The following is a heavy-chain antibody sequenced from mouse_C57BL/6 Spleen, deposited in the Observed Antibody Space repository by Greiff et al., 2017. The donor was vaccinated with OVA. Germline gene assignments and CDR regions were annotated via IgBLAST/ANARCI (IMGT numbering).Heavy chain of an antibody. J-gene: IGHJ4*01. D-gene: IGHD2-1*01. CDR2: ILPGSGST. CDR3: ARGDYYGNYEVYAMDY. CDR1: GYTFTGYW. V-gene: IGHV1-9*01. Sequence: VQLQQSGAELMKPGASVKLSCKATGYTFTGYWIEWVKQRPGHGLEWIGEILPGSGSTNYNEKFKGKATFTADTSSNTAYMQLSSLTTEDSAIYYCARGDYYGNYEVYAMDYWGQGTSVTVSS.